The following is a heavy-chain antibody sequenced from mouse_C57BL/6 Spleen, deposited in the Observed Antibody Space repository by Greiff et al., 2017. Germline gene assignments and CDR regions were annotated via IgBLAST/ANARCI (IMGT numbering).Heavy chain of an antibody. CDR2: IDPETGGT. Sequence: VQGVESGAELVRPGASVTLSCKASGYTFTDYEMHWVKQTPVHGLEWIGAIDPETGGTAYNQKFKGKAILTADKSSSTAYMELRSLTSEDSAVYYCTRSGLDYWGQGTTLTVSS. D-gene: IGHD1-3*01. CDR1: GYTFTDYE. CDR3: TRSGLDY. V-gene: IGHV1-15*01. J-gene: IGHJ2*01.